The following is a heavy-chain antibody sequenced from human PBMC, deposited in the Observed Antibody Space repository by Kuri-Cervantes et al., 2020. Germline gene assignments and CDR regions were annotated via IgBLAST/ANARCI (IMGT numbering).Heavy chain of an antibody. CDR1: GFSFSSSA. V-gene: IGHV3-23*01. D-gene: IGHD3-22*01. CDR3: AKGGGTMIVLGAFDI. J-gene: IGHJ3*02. CDR2: ISGGGDSI. Sequence: GGSLRLSCAASGFSFSSSAMSWVRQAPGKGLEWVSVISGGGDSIYYADSVKGRFTISRDNSKNTLFLQMNSLRAEDTAVYYCAKGGGTMIVLGAFDIWGQGTMVTVSS.